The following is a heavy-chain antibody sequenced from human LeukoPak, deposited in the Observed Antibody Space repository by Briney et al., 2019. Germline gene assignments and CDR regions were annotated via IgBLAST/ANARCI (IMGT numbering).Heavy chain of an antibody. J-gene: IGHJ4*02. CDR3: AREGPLFRYLFDY. D-gene: IGHD1-26*01. CDR1: GGTFSSYA. Sequence: GASVKVSCKASGGTFSSYAISWVRQAPGQGLEWMGRIIPILGIANYAQKFQGRVTITADKSTSTAYMELSSLRSEDTAVYYCAREGPLFRYLFDYWGQGTLVTVSS. CDR2: IIPILGIA. V-gene: IGHV1-69*04.